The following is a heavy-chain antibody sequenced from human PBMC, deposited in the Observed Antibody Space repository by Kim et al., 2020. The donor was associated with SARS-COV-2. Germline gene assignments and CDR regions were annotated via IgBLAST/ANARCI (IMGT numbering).Heavy chain of an antibody. CDR3: AKGTSGVTYSYRFNL. J-gene: IGHJ5*02. CDR2: INFSGDNT. CDR1: GFTFRSFA. Sequence: GGSLRLSCAASGFTFRSFAMSWVRQAPGKGLEWVATINFSGDNTLYADSVKGRFTISRDNSLNTLYMEMDSLRVEDTALYYCAKGTSGVTYSYRFNLWGQETLVTVST. V-gene: IGHV3-23*01. D-gene: IGHD2-8*01.